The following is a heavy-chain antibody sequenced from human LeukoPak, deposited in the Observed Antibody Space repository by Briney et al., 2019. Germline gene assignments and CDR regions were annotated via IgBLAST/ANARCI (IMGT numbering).Heavy chain of an antibody. CDR1: GFSFGGYA. J-gene: IGHJ4*02. CDR3: AKRYCGSTSCPSPFYFFDY. V-gene: IGHV3-23*01. Sequence: PGGSLRLSCAASGFSFGGYAMNWVRQAPGKGLEWVSSILGSGSSRYYADSVKGRFTISRDNSKNTLYLQMNSLRAEDTAIYYCAKRYCGSTSCPSPFYFFDYWGQGTLVTVSS. D-gene: IGHD2-2*01. CDR2: ILGSGSSR.